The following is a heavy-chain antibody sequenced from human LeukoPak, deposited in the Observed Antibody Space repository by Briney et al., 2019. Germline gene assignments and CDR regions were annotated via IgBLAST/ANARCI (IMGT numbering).Heavy chain of an antibody. D-gene: IGHD3-3*01. CDR2: ISAYNGNT. V-gene: IGHV1-18*01. J-gene: IGHJ6*03. CDR3: ARIPVYYDFWSGYYRDYYYYYMDV. Sequence: ASVKVSCKASGYTFTSYGISWVRQAPGQGLEWMGWISAYNGNTNYAQKLQGRVTMTTDTSTSTAYMELRSLRSDDTAVYYCARIPVYYDFWSGYYRDYYYYYMDVWGKGTTVTVSS. CDR1: GYTFTSYG.